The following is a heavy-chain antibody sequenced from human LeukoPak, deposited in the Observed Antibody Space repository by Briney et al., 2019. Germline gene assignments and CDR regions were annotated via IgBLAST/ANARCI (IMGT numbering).Heavy chain of an antibody. V-gene: IGHV3-23*01. D-gene: IGHD4-17*01. CDR3: AKAGPHDYGYNWFDP. Sequence: GGSLRLSCAASGFTFIGYAMSWVRQAPGKGLEWVSVISGSASSTYYAASVKRRFTISRDNSKNTLYLQMNSLRAEDTAVYYCAKAGPHDYGYNWFDPWGQGTLVTVSS. CDR2: ISGSASST. J-gene: IGHJ5*02. CDR1: GFTFIGYA.